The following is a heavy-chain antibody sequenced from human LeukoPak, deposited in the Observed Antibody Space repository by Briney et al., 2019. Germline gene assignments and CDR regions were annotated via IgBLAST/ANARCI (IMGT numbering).Heavy chain of an antibody. V-gene: IGHV4-34*01. J-gene: IGHJ3*02. CDR1: GGSFSGYY. D-gene: IGHD2-8*01. CDR2: INHSGST. Sequence: SETLSLTCAVYGGSFSGYYWSWIRQPPGKGLEWIGEINHSGSTNYNPSLKSRVTISVDTSKNQFSLKLSSVTAADTAVYYCARMGALNDAFDIWGQGTMVTVSS. CDR3: ARMGALNDAFDI.